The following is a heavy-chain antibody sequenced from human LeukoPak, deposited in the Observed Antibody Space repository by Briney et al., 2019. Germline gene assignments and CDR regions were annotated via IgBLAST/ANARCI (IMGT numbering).Heavy chain of an antibody. J-gene: IGHJ6*03. D-gene: IGHD6-19*01. CDR2: INPNSGGT. CDR3: ARDPRIAVAGTIYYYYMDV. Sequence: GASVKVSCKASGYTFTGYYMHWVRQAPGQGLEWMGRINPNSGGTNYAQKFQGRVTMTRDTSISTAYMELSRLRSDDTAVYYCARDPRIAVAGTIYYYYMDVWGKGTTVTVSS. CDR1: GYTFTGYY. V-gene: IGHV1-2*06.